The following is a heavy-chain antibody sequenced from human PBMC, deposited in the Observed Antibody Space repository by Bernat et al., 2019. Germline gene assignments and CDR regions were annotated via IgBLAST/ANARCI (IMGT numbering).Heavy chain of an antibody. Sequence: EVQLLESGGGLVQPGGSLRLSCAASGFTFSSYSMNWVRQAPGKGLEWVSSISSSSSYIYYADSVKGRFTISRDNAKNSLYLQMNSLRAEDTAVYYCAREYSSGWYSGAGWFDPWGQGTLVTVSS. CDR1: GFTFSSYS. D-gene: IGHD6-19*01. CDR2: ISSSSSYI. CDR3: AREYSSGWYSGAGWFDP. J-gene: IGHJ5*02. V-gene: IGHV3-21*01.